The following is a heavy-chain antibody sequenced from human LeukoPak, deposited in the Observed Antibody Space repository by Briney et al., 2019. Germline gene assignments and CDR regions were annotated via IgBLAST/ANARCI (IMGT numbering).Heavy chain of an antibody. CDR2: TYYSGST. CDR1: GGSISSSSYY. D-gene: IGHD3-10*01. CDR3: ARGRGEYYYGSGSLHDAFDI. Sequence: SETLSLTCTVSGGSISSSSYYWGWIRQPPGKGLEWIGSTYYSGSTYYNPSLKSRVTISVDTSKNQFSLKLSSVTAADTAVYYCARGRGEYYYGSGSLHDAFDIWGQGTMVTVSS. V-gene: IGHV4-39*01. J-gene: IGHJ3*02.